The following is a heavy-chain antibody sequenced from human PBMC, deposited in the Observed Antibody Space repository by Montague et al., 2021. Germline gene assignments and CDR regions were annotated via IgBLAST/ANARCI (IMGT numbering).Heavy chain of an antibody. CDR2: IFHNGST. D-gene: IGHD3-22*01. Sequence: SETLSLTCAVSGGSISSNNWWTWARQPPGKGLEWIGEIFHNGSTTYSPSLKSRVTISMDKSKNQFSLKLTSVTAADTAVYYCARVAAWGYYDTSGPNWFDPWGQGTLVAVSS. CDR3: ARVAAWGYYDTSGPNWFDP. CDR1: GGSISSNNW. V-gene: IGHV4-4*02. J-gene: IGHJ5*02.